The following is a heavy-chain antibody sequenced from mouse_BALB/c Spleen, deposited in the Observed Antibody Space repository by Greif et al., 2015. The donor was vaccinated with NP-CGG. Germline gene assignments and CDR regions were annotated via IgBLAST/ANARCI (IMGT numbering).Heavy chain of an antibody. CDR2: IDPSDSET. D-gene: IGHD1-1*01. J-gene: IGHJ2*01. CDR3: ARSRITTVVGDY. Sequence: QVQLQQSGAELVKPGAPVKLSCKASGYTFTSYWMNWVKQRPGRGLEWIGRIDPSDSETHYNQKFKDKATLTVDKSSSTAYIQLSSLTSEDSAVYYCARSRITTVVGDYWGQGTTLTVSS. CDR1: GYTFTSYW. V-gene: IGHV1-69*02.